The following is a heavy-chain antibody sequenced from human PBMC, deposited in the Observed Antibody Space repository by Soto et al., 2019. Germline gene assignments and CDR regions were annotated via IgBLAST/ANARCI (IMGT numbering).Heavy chain of an antibody. CDR2: LRDSGVSP. D-gene: IGHD2-2*01. J-gene: IGHJ6*02. CDR3: DKPKYDRYGSNYGMDV. Sequence: GGSLRLCCAGSGFPFSIYAMSWVRQAPEQGLEWVSALRDSGVSPYYADSVKGRFTISRDNSKNTLYLQMDSLRVEDTALYYCDKPKYDRYGSNYGMDVWGQGTTVTVSS. V-gene: IGHV3-23*01. CDR1: GFPFSIYA.